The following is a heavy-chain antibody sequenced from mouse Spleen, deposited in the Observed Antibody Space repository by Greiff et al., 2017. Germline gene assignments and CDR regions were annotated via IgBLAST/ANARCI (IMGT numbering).Heavy chain of an antibody. D-gene: IGHD2-14*01. CDR3: ARNYYRYGPYAMDY. V-gene: IGHV5-17*01. J-gene: IGHJ4*01. CDR2: ISSGSSTI. CDR1: GFTFSDYG. Sequence: EVQLVESGGGLVKPGGSLKLSCAASGFTFSDYGMHWVRQAPEKGLEWVAYISSGSSTIYYADTVKGRFTISRDNAKNTLFLQMTSLRSEDTAMYYCARNYYRYGPYAMDYWGQGTSVTVSS.